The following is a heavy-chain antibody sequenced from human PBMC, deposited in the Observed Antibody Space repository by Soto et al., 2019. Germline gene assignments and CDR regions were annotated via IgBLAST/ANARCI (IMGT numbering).Heavy chain of an antibody. Sequence: SETLSLTCTVSGGSISSGGYYWSWIRQHPGKGLEWIGYIYYSGSTYYNPSLKSLVTTSVDTSKNQFSLKLSSVTAADTAVYYCASGDCSSTSCYAEYYYYYYMDVWGKGTTVTVSS. V-gene: IGHV4-31*01. J-gene: IGHJ6*03. CDR3: ASGDCSSTSCYAEYYYYYYMDV. D-gene: IGHD2-2*01. CDR1: GGSISSGGYY. CDR2: IYYSGST.